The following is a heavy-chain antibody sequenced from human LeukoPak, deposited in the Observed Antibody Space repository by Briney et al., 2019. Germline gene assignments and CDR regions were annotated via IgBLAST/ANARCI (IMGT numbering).Heavy chain of an antibody. J-gene: IGHJ4*02. Sequence: SETLSLTCTVSGGSISTSSYYWGWIRQPPGKGLEWIGSIYYSGSTYYNPSLKSRVTISVDTSKNQFSLKLSSVTAADTAVYYCVGSYYSEYYLDYWVQGTLVTVSS. CDR2: IYYSGST. V-gene: IGHV4-39*07. CDR3: VGSYYSEYYLDY. D-gene: IGHD1-26*01. CDR1: GGSISTSSYY.